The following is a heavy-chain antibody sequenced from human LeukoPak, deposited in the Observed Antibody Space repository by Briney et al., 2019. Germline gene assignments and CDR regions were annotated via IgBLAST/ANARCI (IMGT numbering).Heavy chain of an antibody. CDR2: IGGSGANT. V-gene: IGHV3-23*01. Sequence: GGSLRLSCAASGFTFSSYSMNWVRQTPGKGLEWVSAIGGSGANTYYADSVKGRFTISRDNSKSTLPLQMNSLRAEDTAVYYCTKDSSVPFGITDWGQGTLVTVSS. D-gene: IGHD5/OR15-5a*01. J-gene: IGHJ4*02. CDR1: GFTFSSYS. CDR3: TKDSSVPFGITD.